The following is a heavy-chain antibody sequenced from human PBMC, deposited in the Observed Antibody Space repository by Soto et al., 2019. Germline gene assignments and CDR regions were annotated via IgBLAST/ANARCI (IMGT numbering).Heavy chain of an antibody. V-gene: IGHV3-11*01. CDR2: ITFSGNTV. Sequence: PVGSLRLSCAASGFTFSDSYMSWIHQAPGKGLEWISYITFSGNTVYYADSLKGRFTISRDNAKNSLYLQMNRLRAEDTAVYYCARVSWREKYGMDVWGQGTTVTVSS. J-gene: IGHJ6*02. CDR1: GFTFSDSY. CDR3: ARVSWREKYGMDV.